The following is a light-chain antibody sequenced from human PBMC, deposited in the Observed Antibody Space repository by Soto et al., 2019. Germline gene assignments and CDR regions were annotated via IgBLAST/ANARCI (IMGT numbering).Light chain of an antibody. Sequence: QAALTQPASVSGSPGQSITFSCTGTSSDVGGHNYVSWYQQHPGKAPKLIIYEVSKRPSGVSNRLSGSKSGNTASLSISGLQAEDEADYYCASYTSSPTLVFGTGTKGTV. CDR2: EVS. J-gene: IGLJ1*01. CDR3: ASYTSSPTLV. V-gene: IGLV2-14*01. CDR1: SSDVGGHNY.